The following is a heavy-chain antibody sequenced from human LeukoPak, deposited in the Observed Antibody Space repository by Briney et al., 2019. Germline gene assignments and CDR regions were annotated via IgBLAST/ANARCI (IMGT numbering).Heavy chain of an antibody. J-gene: IGHJ6*02. CDR3: ASRRGPGGVDGMDV. V-gene: IGHV5-51*01. CDR1: GYSFTNYY. Sequence: GESLKISCKASGYSFTNYYIAWVRQMPGKGLECMGIIYPGDSDTIYSPSFQGQVTISADKSISTAYLQWSSLKASDTTMYYCASRRGPGGVDGMDVWGQGTTVTVSS. CDR2: IYPGDSDT. D-gene: IGHD3-16*01.